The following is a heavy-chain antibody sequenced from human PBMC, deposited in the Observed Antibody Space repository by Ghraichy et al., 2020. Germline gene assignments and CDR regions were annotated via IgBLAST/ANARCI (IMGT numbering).Heavy chain of an antibody. CDR2: INAGNGNT. J-gene: IGHJ3*02. D-gene: IGHD6-6*01. Sequence: ASVKVSCKASGSPFTSSAMHWVLQSPVQMLEWMGWINAGNGNTKYSQKFQGRVTITRDTSASTAYMELSSLRSEDTAVYYCASGIAARPAAFDIWGQGTMVTVSS. CDR3: ASGIAARPAAFDI. CDR1: GSPFTSSA. V-gene: IGHV1-3*01.